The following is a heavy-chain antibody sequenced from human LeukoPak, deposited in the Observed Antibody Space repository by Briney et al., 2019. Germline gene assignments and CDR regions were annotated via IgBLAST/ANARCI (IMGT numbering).Heavy chain of an antibody. Sequence: SQTLSLTCTVSGGSFSSGGYYWSWIRQPPGKGLEWIGYIYHSGSTYYNPSLKSRVTISVDRSKNQFSLKLSSVTAADTAVYYCARRWGVTGVYYYYYYMDVWGKGTTVTVSS. J-gene: IGHJ6*03. D-gene: IGHD4-23*01. CDR1: GGSFSSGGYY. CDR3: ARRWGVTGVYYYYYYMDV. V-gene: IGHV4-30-2*01. CDR2: IYHSGST.